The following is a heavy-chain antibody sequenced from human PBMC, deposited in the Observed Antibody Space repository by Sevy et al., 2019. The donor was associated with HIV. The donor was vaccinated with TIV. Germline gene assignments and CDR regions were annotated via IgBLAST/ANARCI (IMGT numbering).Heavy chain of an antibody. CDR1: GFTFSSYA. Sequence: GGSLRLSCAASGFTFSSYAVHWVRQAPGKGLEWVAVISYDGSNKYYADSVKGRFTISRDNSKNTLYLQMNSLRAEDTAVYYCAGDLNILTGYYNGGLDPWGQGTLVTVSS. CDR3: AGDLNILTGYYNGGLDP. CDR2: ISYDGSNK. V-gene: IGHV3-30-3*01. J-gene: IGHJ5*02. D-gene: IGHD3-9*01.